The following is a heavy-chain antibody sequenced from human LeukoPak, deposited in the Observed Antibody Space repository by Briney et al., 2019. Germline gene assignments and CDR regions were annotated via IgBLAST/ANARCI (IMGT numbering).Heavy chain of an antibody. J-gene: IGHJ4*02. V-gene: IGHV1-2*02. D-gene: IGHD3-22*01. CDR3: ARTYDSSGYYPQDY. CDR2: INPNSGDT. CDR1: GYTFTGYY. Sequence: GASVKVSCKASGYTFTGYYMHWVRQAPGQGLEWMGWINPNSGDTNYAQKFQGRVTMTRDTSISTAYMELSRLRSDDTAVYYCARTYDSSGYYPQDYWGQGTLVTVSS.